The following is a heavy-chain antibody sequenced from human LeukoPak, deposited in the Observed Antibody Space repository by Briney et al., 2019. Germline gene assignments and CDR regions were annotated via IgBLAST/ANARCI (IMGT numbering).Heavy chain of an antibody. J-gene: IGHJ3*02. CDR2: IYNSGYT. Sequence: SETLSLTCTVSGASISPYYWSWIRQPAGKGLEWIGRIYNSGYTNYNPSLESRVTMSLDTSKNEFSLKLSSVTAADTAVYYCAREVITTHDAFDIWGQGTMVTVSS. CDR3: AREVITTHDAFDI. D-gene: IGHD3-22*01. V-gene: IGHV4-4*07. CDR1: GASISPYY.